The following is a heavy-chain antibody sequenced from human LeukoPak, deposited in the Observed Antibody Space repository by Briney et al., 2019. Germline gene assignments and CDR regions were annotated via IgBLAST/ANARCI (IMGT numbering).Heavy chain of an antibody. CDR3: ARAPSAAAGTDMDV. CDR2: IFISGGT. J-gene: IGHJ6*03. CDR1: GDSITSGSYY. Sequence: SQTLSLTCTVSGDSITSGSYYWSWIRQPAGKGLEWIGRIFISGGTNYNPSLKSRVTISVDTSKNQLSLKLSSVTAADTAVYYCARAPSAAAGTDMDVWGKGTTVTISS. V-gene: IGHV4-61*02. D-gene: IGHD6-13*01.